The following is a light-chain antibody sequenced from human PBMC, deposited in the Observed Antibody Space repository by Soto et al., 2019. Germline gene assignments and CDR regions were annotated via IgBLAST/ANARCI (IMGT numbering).Light chain of an antibody. CDR2: GSS. Sequence: EVVLTQSPGTLSLSPGERTTLSCRASKSDSNNYFAWYKQKTGQAPRLLIFGSSDRATGIPDRFSGSGSGTDFTLTISRREPEDFAVYYCQQYGSSPPYTFGQGTKLEIK. V-gene: IGKV3-20*01. J-gene: IGKJ2*01. CDR1: KSDSNNY. CDR3: QQYGSSPPYT.